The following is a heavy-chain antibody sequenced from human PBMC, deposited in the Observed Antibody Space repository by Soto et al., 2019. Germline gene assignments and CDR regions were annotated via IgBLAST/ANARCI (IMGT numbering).Heavy chain of an antibody. CDR1: GGSISSYY. Sequence: PSETLSLTXTVSGGSISSYYWSWIRQPPGKGLEWIGYIYYSGSTNYNPSLKSRVTISVDTSKNQFSLKLSSVTAADTAVYYCARGSGSSGRWGGYFDYWGQGTLVTVSS. CDR2: IYYSGST. V-gene: IGHV4-59*01. D-gene: IGHD2-15*01. CDR3: ARGSGSSGRWGGYFDY. J-gene: IGHJ4*02.